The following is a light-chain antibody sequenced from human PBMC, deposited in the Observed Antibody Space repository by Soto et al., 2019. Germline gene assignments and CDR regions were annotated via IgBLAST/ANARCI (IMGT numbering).Light chain of an antibody. CDR1: QSVSSIY. J-gene: IGKJ2*03. Sequence: EIVLTQSPGTLSLSPGERATLSCRASQSVSSIYLAWYQQKPGQAPRLLIYGASRRATGIPDRFSCSGSGTDFNLTINRLEPEDFAVYYCQQYGDSPLYSFGQGTRLEIK. CDR3: QQYGDSPLYS. V-gene: IGKV3-20*01. CDR2: GAS.